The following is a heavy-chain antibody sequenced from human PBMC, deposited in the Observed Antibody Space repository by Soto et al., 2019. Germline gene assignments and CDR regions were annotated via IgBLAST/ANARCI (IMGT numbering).Heavy chain of an antibody. CDR3: ARGAHGSGYGVY. D-gene: IGHD3-3*01. J-gene: IGHJ4*02. Sequence: GASVKVSCKTSGYTFTTYGIHWVRQAPGQGLEWMGWISGYNGNTNYAQKFQDRVTMTTDTSRSIGYMELRSLTFEDTAVYYCARGAHGSGYGVYWGQGTLVTVPQ. V-gene: IGHV1-18*01. CDR1: GYTFTTYG. CDR2: ISGYNGNT.